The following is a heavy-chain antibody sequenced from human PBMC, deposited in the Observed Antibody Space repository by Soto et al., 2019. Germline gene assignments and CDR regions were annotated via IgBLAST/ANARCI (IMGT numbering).Heavy chain of an antibody. J-gene: IGHJ4*02. Sequence: GGSLRLSCAASGFTFSSYSMNWVRQAPGKGLEWVSYISSSSSTIYYADSVKGRFTISRDNAKNSLYLQMNSLRDEDTAVYYCARGSYNWNYGVIDYWGQGTLVTVSS. CDR3: ARGSYNWNYGVIDY. V-gene: IGHV3-48*02. CDR1: GFTFSSYS. D-gene: IGHD1-7*01. CDR2: ISSSSSTI.